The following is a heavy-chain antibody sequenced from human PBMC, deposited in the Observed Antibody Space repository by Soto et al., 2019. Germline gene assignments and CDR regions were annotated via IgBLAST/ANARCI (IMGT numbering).Heavy chain of an antibody. V-gene: IGHV4-61*01. Sequence: SETLSPTSTVSGRSVTSESPYWSWIRQTPGKGLEGIGYIYYTGSTNYNPSPKGRVTMSVDPSRDQVSLRLRPGTRAYTAMYYYARDQYDFQGGSNYDAMEVWGQGTKVTVSS. CDR3: ARDQYDFQGGSNYDAMEV. CDR2: IYYTGST. D-gene: IGHD3-16*01. J-gene: IGHJ6*02. CDR1: GRSVTSESPY.